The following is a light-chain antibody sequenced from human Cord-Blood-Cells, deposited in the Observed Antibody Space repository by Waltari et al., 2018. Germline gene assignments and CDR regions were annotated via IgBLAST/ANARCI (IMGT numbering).Light chain of an antibody. J-gene: IGLJ2*01. CDR2: DVS. V-gene: IGLV2-14*01. Sequence: QSALTQPASVSGSPGQSIPISCPGTSSDAGGYNYVSWYQQHPGKAPKLMIYDVSNRPSGVSNRFSGSKSGNTASLTISGLQAEDEADYYCSSYTSSSTVVFGGGTKLTVL. CDR3: SSYTSSSTVV. CDR1: SSDAGGYNY.